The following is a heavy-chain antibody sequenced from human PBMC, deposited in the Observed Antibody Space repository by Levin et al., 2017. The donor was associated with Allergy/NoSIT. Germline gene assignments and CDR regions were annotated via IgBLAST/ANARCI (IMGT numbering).Heavy chain of an antibody. J-gene: IGHJ4*02. CDR1: GFTFGNYA. V-gene: IGHV3-23*01. Sequence: GESLKISCAASGFTFGNYAMSWVRQAPGKGLEWVSAVSAGVLITYYADSVKGRFTISRDNSKNTLYLQMNSLRADDTAVYYCAKESYTSSRVDYWGQGTLATVSS. D-gene: IGHD6-13*01. CDR3: AKESYTSSRVDY. CDR2: VSAGVLIT.